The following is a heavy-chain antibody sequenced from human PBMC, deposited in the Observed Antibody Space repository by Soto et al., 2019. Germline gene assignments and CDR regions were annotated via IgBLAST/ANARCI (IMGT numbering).Heavy chain of an antibody. J-gene: IGHJ5*02. V-gene: IGHV1-69*01. CDR3: ARGAWEQLVCNWFDT. Sequence: QVQLVQSGAEVKKPGSSVKVSCKASGGTFSSYAITWVRQAPGQGLEWMGGTIPIFGTANYAQKFQGRVTITADQSTSTAYMERSSLRSEDTAVYYCARGAWEQLVCNWFDTWGQGTLVTVSS. CDR1: GGTFSSYA. D-gene: IGHD6-13*01. CDR2: TIPIFGTA.